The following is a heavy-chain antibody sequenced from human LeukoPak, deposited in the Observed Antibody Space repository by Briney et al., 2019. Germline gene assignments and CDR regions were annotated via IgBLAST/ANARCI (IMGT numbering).Heavy chain of an antibody. D-gene: IGHD6-19*01. CDR2: INHSGST. CDR1: GGSFSGYY. Sequence: SETPPLTCAVYGGSFSGYYWSWIRQPPGKGLEWIGEINHSGSTNYNPSLKSRVTISVDTSKNQFSLKLSSVTAADTAVYYCARASIAVAGLDYWGQGTLVTVSS. CDR3: ARASIAVAGLDY. V-gene: IGHV4-34*01. J-gene: IGHJ4*02.